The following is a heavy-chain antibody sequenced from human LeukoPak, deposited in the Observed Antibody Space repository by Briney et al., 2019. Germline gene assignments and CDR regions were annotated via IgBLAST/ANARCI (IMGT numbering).Heavy chain of an antibody. D-gene: IGHD2-21*02. V-gene: IGHV4-30-4*08. Sequence: PSQTLSLTCTASSGSISSGDYYWSWIRQPPGKGLEWIGYISYTGTTYYNPSLKSRVTISEDTSKNLFSLKLNSVTAADTALYYCARLGTAPFDYWGQGTLVTVSS. CDR1: SGSISSGDYY. J-gene: IGHJ4*02. CDR3: ARLGTAPFDY. CDR2: ISYTGTT.